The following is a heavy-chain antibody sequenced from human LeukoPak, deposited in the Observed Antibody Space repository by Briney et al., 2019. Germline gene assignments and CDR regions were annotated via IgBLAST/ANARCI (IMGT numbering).Heavy chain of an antibody. CDR3: ARGQPPMVRGVIMPHYYMDV. D-gene: IGHD3-10*01. J-gene: IGHJ6*03. CDR1: GGSFSGYY. CDR2: IHPSGSP. V-gene: IGHV4-34*01. Sequence: SETLSLSCGVYGGSFSGYYLTWIRQPPGKGLEWIGEIHPSGSPNYNPSLKSRVTISVDTSKTQFSLRMSSLTAADTAVYYCARGQPPMVRGVIMPHYYMDVWGKGTTVTVSS.